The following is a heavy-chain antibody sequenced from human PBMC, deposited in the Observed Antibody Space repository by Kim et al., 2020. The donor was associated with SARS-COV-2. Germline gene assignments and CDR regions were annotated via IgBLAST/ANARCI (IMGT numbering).Heavy chain of an antibody. J-gene: IGHJ3*02. CDR1: GYTLTELS. CDR2: FDPEDGEK. D-gene: IGHD5-12*01. Sequence: ASVKVSCKVSGYTLTELSIHWVRQAPGNGLEWMGGFDPEDGEKLYAQQFQGRVTMTEDTSTDTAYMELSSLRSEDTAVYYCATDFLGYAAFHIWGQGSMV. V-gene: IGHV1-24*01. CDR3: ATDFLGYAAFHI.